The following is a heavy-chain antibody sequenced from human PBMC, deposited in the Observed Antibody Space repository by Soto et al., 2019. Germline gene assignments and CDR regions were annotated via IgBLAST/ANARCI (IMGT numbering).Heavy chain of an antibody. CDR2: IYWDDDK. D-gene: IGHD3-10*01. V-gene: IGHV2-5*02. CDR3: AQRVPHYGLGRGRGNWFDP. Sequence: QITLKESGPTLVRPTQTLTLTCTFSGFSLSTTGVGVGWIRQPPGKALEWLALIYWDDDKRYSPSLKSRLTVTKDTSKNEVILTMTNMDPVDTARYYCAQRVPHYGLGRGRGNWFDPWGQGTLVTVSS. CDR1: GFSLSTTGVG. J-gene: IGHJ5*02.